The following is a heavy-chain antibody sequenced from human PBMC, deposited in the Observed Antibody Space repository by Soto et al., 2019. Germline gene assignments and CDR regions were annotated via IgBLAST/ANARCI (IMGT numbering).Heavy chain of an antibody. D-gene: IGHD3-3*01. CDR2: IYYSGST. CDR1: GGSTSSGDYY. CDR3: ARVFWSAGMVSAY. J-gene: IGHJ4*02. V-gene: IGHV4-30-4*01. Sequence: PSETRSLTCTVSGGSTSSGDYYWSWIRQPPGKDMEWIGYIYYSGSTYYNPSLKSRVTIPVDTSKNQFSLKLSSVTAADTAVYYCARVFWSAGMVSAYWGQGTLVTVSA.